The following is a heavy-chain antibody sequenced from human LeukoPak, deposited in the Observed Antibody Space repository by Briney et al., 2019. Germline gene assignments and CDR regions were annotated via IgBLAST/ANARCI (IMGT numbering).Heavy chain of an antibody. Sequence: GGSLRLSCTASGFTFDDYDMSWVRQAPGKGLEWVSGIRWNGGKTVYADSVRGRFAIFRDNTKKSLYLQLSSLRAEDTALYYCARDPFCSSSTGCYFEDWFDPWGPGTLVTVSS. J-gene: IGHJ5*02. V-gene: IGHV3-20*04. CDR1: GFTFDDYD. D-gene: IGHD2-2*01. CDR3: ARDPFCSSSTGCYFEDWFDP. CDR2: IRWNGGKT.